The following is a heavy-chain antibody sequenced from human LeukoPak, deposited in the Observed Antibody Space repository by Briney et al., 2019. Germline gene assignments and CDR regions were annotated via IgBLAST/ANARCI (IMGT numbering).Heavy chain of an antibody. Sequence: GGSLRLSCAASGFTFSSYAMSWVRQAPGKGLEWVSAISGSGGSTYYADSVKGRFTISRDNSKNTLHLQMNSLRAEDTAVYYCALSSSWDGGFDYWGQGTLVTVSS. J-gene: IGHJ4*02. V-gene: IGHV3-23*01. CDR2: ISGSGGST. D-gene: IGHD6-13*01. CDR1: GFTFSSYA. CDR3: ALSSSWDGGFDY.